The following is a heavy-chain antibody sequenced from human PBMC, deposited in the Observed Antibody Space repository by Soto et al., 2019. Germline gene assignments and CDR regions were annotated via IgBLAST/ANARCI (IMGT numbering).Heavy chain of an antibody. Sequence: QVQLVQSGAEVKKPGASVKVSCKASGYTFTRSGISWVRQAPGQGLEWMGWISTYNGDTNYAHTFQVRVTMTTDTSTSTVHMEVRSLRSDDTAVYYCAREGVAPYYYYGMDGWGQGTPVTVSS. CDR2: ISTYNGDT. D-gene: IGHD5-12*01. V-gene: IGHV1-18*01. CDR3: AREGVAPYYYYGMDG. J-gene: IGHJ6*02. CDR1: GYTFTRSG.